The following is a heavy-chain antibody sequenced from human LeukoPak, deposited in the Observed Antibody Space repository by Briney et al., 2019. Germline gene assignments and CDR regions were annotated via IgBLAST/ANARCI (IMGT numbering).Heavy chain of an antibody. D-gene: IGHD2-2*01. V-gene: IGHV3-7*01. CDR1: GFTFSSYW. J-gene: IGHJ6*02. Sequence: GGSLRLSCAASGFTFSSYWMSCFRQAPGKGLEWVANIKQDGSEKYYVDSVKGRFTISRDNAKNSLYLQMNSLRAEDTAVYYCARDLQRSTAAIRRGYYYGVDVWGQGTTVTVSS. CDR3: ARDLQRSTAAIRRGYYYGVDV. CDR2: IKQDGSEK.